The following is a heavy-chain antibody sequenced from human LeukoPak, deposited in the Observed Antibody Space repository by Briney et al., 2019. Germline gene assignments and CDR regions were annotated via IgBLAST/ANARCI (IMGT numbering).Heavy chain of an antibody. V-gene: IGHV4-61*01. J-gene: IGHJ2*01. D-gene: IGHD3-22*01. CDR3: AREWLLPDWYFDL. CDR2: IYYSGST. CDR1: GGSVSSGSYY. Sequence: SETLSLTCTVSGGSVSSGSYYWSWIRKPPGKALEWIGYIYYSGSTNYNPSLKSRVTISVDTSKNQFSLKLSSVTAADTAVYYCAREWLLPDWYFDLWGRGTLVTVSS.